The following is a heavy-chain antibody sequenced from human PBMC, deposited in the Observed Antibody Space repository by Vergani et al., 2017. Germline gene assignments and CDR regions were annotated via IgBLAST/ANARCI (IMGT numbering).Heavy chain of an antibody. CDR3: ARRSSSYYFDI. V-gene: IGHV4-39*02. Sequence: QVQLQESGPGLVKPSQTLSLTCTVSGGSISSGGYYWSWIRQPPGKGLEWISSVSHSGDTYFNPSLKGRVSISMDTSKNYFFLTLSSVTAADTAMYYCARRSSSYYFDIWGQGGLITVSS. J-gene: IGHJ5*02. D-gene: IGHD3-22*01. CDR2: VSHSGDT. CDR1: GGSISSGGYY.